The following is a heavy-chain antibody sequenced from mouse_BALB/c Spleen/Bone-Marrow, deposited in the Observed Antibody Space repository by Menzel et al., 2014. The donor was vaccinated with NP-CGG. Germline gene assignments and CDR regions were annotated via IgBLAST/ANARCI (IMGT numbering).Heavy chain of an antibody. Sequence: VQLVESGPGLVAPSQSLSITCTVSGFSLTAYGVNWVRQPPGKGLEWLGMIRGDGTTDYNSALRSRLSISKDNPKSQVFLKMNSLQADDIARYYCARFTTVVPFDYWGQGTTLTVSS. CDR2: IRGDGTT. V-gene: IGHV2-6-7*01. CDR1: GFSLTAYG. J-gene: IGHJ2*01. CDR3: ARFTTVVPFDY. D-gene: IGHD1-1*01.